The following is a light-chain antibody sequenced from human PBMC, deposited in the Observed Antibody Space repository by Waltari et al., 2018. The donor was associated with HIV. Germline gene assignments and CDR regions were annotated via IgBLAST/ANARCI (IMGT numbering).Light chain of an antibody. CDR2: GAS. V-gene: IGKV3D-15*01. J-gene: IGKJ4*01. CDR1: QSVRSN. CDR3: QQYNDWPPLT. Sequence: VLTQSPATLSVSPGERATLSCRTSQSVRSNLAWYQQKRGQAPRPLLYGASLRATGIPARFSGSGAGTEFALTISSVQSEDLAVYYGQQYNDWPPLTFSGGTKVEIK.